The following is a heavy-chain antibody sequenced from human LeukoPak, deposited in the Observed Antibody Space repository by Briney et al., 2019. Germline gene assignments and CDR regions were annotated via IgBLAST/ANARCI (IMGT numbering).Heavy chain of an antibody. Sequence: SQTLSLTCTVSGGSISSGSYYWSWIRQPAGKGLEWIGRIYTSGSTNYNPSLKSRVTISVDTSKNQFSLKLSSVTAADTAVYYCARDFWSGYYIFWFDPWGRGTLVTVSS. V-gene: IGHV4-61*02. CDR1: GGSISSGSYY. CDR3: ARDFWSGYYIFWFDP. D-gene: IGHD3-3*01. J-gene: IGHJ5*02. CDR2: IYTSGST.